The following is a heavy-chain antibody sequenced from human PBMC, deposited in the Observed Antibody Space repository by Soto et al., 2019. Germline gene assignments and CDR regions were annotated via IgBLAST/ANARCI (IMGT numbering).Heavy chain of an antibody. Sequence: GGSLRLSCAASGFTFSSYSMNWVRQAPGKGLEWVSYISSSSSSSIYYADSVKGRFTISRDNAKNSLYLQMNSLRDEDTAVYYCAREASILEAFDIWGQGTMVTVSS. CDR2: ISSSSSSSI. J-gene: IGHJ3*02. V-gene: IGHV3-48*02. D-gene: IGHD3-9*01. CDR3: AREASILEAFDI. CDR1: GFTFSSYS.